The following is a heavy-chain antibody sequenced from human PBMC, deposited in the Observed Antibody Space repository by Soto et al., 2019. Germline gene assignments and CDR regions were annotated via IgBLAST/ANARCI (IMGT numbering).Heavy chain of an antibody. CDR1: GFTFSDNA. CDR2: ISDDGDST. Sequence: EVQLLESGGGVVQPGGSLRLSCGASGFTFSDNAMTWVRQAPGKGLEWVSSISDDGDSTYYADSVKGRFTISRDNSKNTLFLQMSSLGAEDTAVYYCAKSLSTAVNYGLDVWGQGTSVTVSS. J-gene: IGHJ6*02. CDR3: AKSLSTAVNYGLDV. D-gene: IGHD2-2*01. V-gene: IGHV3-23*01.